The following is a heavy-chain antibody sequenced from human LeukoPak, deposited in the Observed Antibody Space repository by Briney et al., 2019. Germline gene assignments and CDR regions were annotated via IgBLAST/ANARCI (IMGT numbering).Heavy chain of an antibody. CDR2: INHSGST. CDR3: ARVPQASEKYYYDSSGYYRH. Sequence: PSETLSLTCAVYGGSFSGYYWSWIRQPPGKGLEWIGEINHSGSTNYNPSLKSRVTISVDTSKNQFSLKLSSVTAADTAVYYCARVPQASEKYYYDSSGYYRHWGQGTLVTVSS. V-gene: IGHV4-34*01. D-gene: IGHD3-22*01. J-gene: IGHJ4*02. CDR1: GGSFSGYY.